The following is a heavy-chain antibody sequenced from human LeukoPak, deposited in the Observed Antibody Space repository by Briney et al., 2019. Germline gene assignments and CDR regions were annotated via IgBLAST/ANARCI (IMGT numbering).Heavy chain of an antibody. V-gene: IGHV3-33*01. CDR3: ARDGVLGYCSSTSCYTYPYYYYYMDV. D-gene: IGHD2-2*02. CDR2: IWYDGSNK. CDR1: GFTFSSYG. Sequence: GGSLRLSCAASGFTFSSYGMHWVRQAPGKGLEWEAVIWYDGSNKYYADSVKGRFTISRDNSKNTLYLQMNSLRAEDTAVYYCARDGVLGYCSSTSCYTYPYYYYYMDVWGKGTTVTVSS. J-gene: IGHJ6*03.